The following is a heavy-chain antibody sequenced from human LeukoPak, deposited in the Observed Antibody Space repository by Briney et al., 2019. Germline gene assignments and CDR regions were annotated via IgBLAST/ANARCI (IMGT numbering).Heavy chain of an antibody. CDR3: ATFLSASNIADY. CDR1: GYTLTELS. Sequence: GASVKVSCKVSGYTLTELSMHWVRQAPGKGLEWMGGFEPEDGETIYAQKFQGRVTMTEDTSTDTAYMELSSLRSEDTAVYYCATFLSASNIADYWGQGTLVTVSS. J-gene: IGHJ4*02. D-gene: IGHD6-13*01. V-gene: IGHV1-24*01. CDR2: FEPEDGET.